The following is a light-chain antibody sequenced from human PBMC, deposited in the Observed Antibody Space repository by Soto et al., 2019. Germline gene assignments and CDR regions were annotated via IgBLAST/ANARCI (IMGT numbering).Light chain of an antibody. CDR1: QSISRS. Sequence: DIQMTQSPSTLSASVGDRVTITCRASQSISRSLAWYQQKPGKAPKLLIYKASSLESGVPSRFSGSGSGTEFTLTISSLQPDDFATYYCQQYNSYPGTFGQGTKVDIK. CDR2: KAS. CDR3: QQYNSYPGT. V-gene: IGKV1-5*03. J-gene: IGKJ1*01.